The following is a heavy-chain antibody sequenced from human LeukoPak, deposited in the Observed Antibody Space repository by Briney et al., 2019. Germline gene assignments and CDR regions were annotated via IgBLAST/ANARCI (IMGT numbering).Heavy chain of an antibody. CDR2: ISSSSSTI. D-gene: IGHD3-10*01. Sequence: PGGSLRLSCAASGFSFSSYSMNWVRQAPGKGLGWVSHISSSSSTIYYADAVKGRFTISRDNAKNSLFLQMNSLREEDTAVYYCARDGHNYGSPSFNYWGQGTLVTVSS. J-gene: IGHJ4*02. CDR1: GFSFSSYS. CDR3: ARDGHNYGSPSFNY. V-gene: IGHV3-48*02.